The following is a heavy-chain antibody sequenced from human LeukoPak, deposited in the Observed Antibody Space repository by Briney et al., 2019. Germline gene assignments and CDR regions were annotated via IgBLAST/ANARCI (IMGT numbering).Heavy chain of an antibody. Sequence: GESLKISCKGSGYGFTSYWIGWVPQMPGKGLEWMGIIYPGDSDTRYSPSFQGQVTISADKSISTAYLQWSSLKASDTAMYYCARPPYDSSGYYLRDYWGQGTLVTVSS. D-gene: IGHD3-22*01. V-gene: IGHV5-51*01. CDR1: GYGFTSYW. J-gene: IGHJ4*02. CDR3: ARPPYDSSGYYLRDY. CDR2: IYPGDSDT.